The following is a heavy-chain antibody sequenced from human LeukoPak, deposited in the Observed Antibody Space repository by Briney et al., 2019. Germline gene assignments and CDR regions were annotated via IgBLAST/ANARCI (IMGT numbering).Heavy chain of an antibody. CDR2: IYSGGST. CDR3: AKDPSMTGYYKGGFDY. Sequence: GGSLRLSCAASGFTVSSNYMSWVRQAPGKGLEWVSVIYSGGSTYYADSVKGRFTISRDNSKNTLYLQMNSLRAEDTAVYYCAKDPSMTGYYKGGFDYWGQGTLVTVSS. D-gene: IGHD3-9*01. CDR1: GFTVSSNY. V-gene: IGHV3-53*01. J-gene: IGHJ4*02.